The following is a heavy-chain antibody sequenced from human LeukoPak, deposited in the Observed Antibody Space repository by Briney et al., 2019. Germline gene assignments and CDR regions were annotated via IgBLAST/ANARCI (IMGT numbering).Heavy chain of an antibody. J-gene: IGHJ5*02. CDR2: IRYDRSNK. Sequence: GGPLRLSCAASGFTFSSYGMHWVRQAPGKGLEWVAFIRYDRSNKYCSDSVKGRFAISRDNSKNTLYLQMNSLRAEDTAVYYCARDSRYDFWSGYYNWFDPWGQGTLVTVSS. CDR1: GFTFSSYG. CDR3: ARDSRYDFWSGYYNWFDP. V-gene: IGHV3-30*02. D-gene: IGHD3-3*01.